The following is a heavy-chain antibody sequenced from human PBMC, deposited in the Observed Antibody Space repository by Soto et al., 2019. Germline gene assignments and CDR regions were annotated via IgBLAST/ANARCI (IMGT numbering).Heavy chain of an antibody. D-gene: IGHD5-18*01. J-gene: IGHJ4*02. CDR3: ARDIRGYSRAFDY. V-gene: IGHV4-61*01. Sequence: SSETLSLTCTVSGGSVSSASYYWTWIRQPPGKGLEWIGYIYYTGNTNYNPSLKSRVTISVDTSKNQFSLKLTSVTAADTAVYYCARDIRGYSRAFDYWGQGTLVTVSS. CDR1: GGSVSSASYY. CDR2: IYYTGNT.